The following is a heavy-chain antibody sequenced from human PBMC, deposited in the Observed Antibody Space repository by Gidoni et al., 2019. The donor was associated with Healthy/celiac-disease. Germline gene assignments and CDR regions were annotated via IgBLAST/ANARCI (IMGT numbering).Heavy chain of an antibody. CDR1: GGSISSSSYY. J-gene: IGHJ4*02. V-gene: IGHV4-39*07. CDR2: IYYSGST. Sequence: LQLQESGPGLVKPSETLSLTGSVSGGSISSSSYYWAWIRQPPGKGLEWIGSIYYSGSTYYNPSLKSRVTISVDTSKNQFSLKLSSVTAADTAVYYCARNPYYYDSSGYYPPYYFDYWGQGTLVTVSS. D-gene: IGHD3-22*01. CDR3: ARNPYYYDSSGYYPPYYFDY.